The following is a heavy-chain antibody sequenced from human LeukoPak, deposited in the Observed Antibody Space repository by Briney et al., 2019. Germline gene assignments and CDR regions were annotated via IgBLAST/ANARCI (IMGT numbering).Heavy chain of an antibody. V-gene: IGHV4-34*01. CDR3: ARGSRWLPSDY. CDR2: INHSGST. CDR1: GGSFSGYY. D-gene: IGHD5-18*01. Sequence: SETLSLTCAVYGGSFSGYYWSWIRQPPGKGLEWIGEINHSGSTNYNPSLKSRVTISVDTSKNQFSLKLSSVTAADTAVCYCARGSRWLPSDYWGQGTLVTVSS. J-gene: IGHJ4*02.